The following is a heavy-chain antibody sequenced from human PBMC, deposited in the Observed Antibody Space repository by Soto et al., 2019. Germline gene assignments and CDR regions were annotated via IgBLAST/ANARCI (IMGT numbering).Heavy chain of an antibody. J-gene: IGHJ6*02. Sequence: QVQLVQSGAEVKKPGASVKVSCKASGYTFTSYGISWVRQAPGQGXXXXGWISAYNGNTNYAQKLQGRVTMTTDTSTSTAYMELRSLRSDDTAVYYCARVVVGANYYYYGMDVWGQGTTVTVSS. V-gene: IGHV1-18*01. CDR1: GYTFTSYG. CDR3: ARVVVGANYYYYGMDV. CDR2: ISAYNGNT. D-gene: IGHD1-26*01.